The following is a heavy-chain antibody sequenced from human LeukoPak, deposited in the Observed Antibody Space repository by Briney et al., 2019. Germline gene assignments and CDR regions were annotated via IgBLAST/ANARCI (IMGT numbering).Heavy chain of an antibody. Sequence: ASVKDSCKAPGYTFISYGISWVRQAPGQGLEWMGWISAYNGNTNYAQKLRGRVTMTTDTSTSTANMELSSLRSEDTAVYYCALTKDIVGVPAAQIDNWGERTLVTVSS. J-gene: IGHJ4*02. CDR2: ISAYNGNT. V-gene: IGHV1-18*04. CDR1: GYTFISYG. CDR3: ALTKDIVGVPAAQIDN. D-gene: IGHD2-2*01.